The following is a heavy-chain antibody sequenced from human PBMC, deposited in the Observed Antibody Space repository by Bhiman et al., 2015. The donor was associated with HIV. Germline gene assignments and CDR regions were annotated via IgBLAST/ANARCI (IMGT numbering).Heavy chain of an antibody. Sequence: EVQLVESGGGLVKPGGSLRLSCAASGFTFSNVWMTWVRQPPGKGLEWVGRIKSKSDGGTVDYAAPVKGRFTMSRDDYKKHAVLQMNSLKSEDTGVYFCTTDEIVATILDRDYYVMDVWGQGTTVTVSS. V-gene: IGHV3-15*01. CDR2: IKSKSDGGTV. D-gene: IGHD5-12*01. J-gene: IGHJ6*02. CDR1: GFTFSNVW. CDR3: TTDEIVATILDRDYYVMDV.